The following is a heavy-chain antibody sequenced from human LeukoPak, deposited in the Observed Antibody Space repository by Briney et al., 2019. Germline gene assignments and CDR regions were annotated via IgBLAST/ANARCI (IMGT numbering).Heavy chain of an antibody. CDR2: IYHSGST. CDR3: ARDPYYYDTKGVM. J-gene: IGHJ4*02. Sequence: SSETLSPTCTVSGYSISSGYYWGWIRQPPGKGLEWIGSIYHSGSTYYNPSLKSRVTISVDTSKNQFSLKLSSVTAADTAVYYCARDPYYYDTKGVMWGQGTLVTVSS. D-gene: IGHD3-22*01. CDR1: GYSISSGYY. V-gene: IGHV4-38-2*02.